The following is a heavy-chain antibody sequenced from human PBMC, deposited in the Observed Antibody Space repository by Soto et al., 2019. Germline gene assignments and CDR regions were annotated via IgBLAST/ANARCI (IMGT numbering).Heavy chain of an antibody. CDR1: GFTFTSSA. CDR2: IVVGSGNT. Sequence: QMQLVQSGPEVKKPGTSVKVSCKASGFTFTSSAVQWVRQARGQRLEWIGWIVVGSGNTNYAQKFQERVTITRDMSTSTAYMELSSLRSEDTAVYYCAADLPDCRGGSGLLEYYYYYGMDVWGQGTTVTVSS. D-gene: IGHD2-15*01. J-gene: IGHJ6*02. V-gene: IGHV1-58*01. CDR3: AADLPDCRGGSGLLEYYYYYGMDV.